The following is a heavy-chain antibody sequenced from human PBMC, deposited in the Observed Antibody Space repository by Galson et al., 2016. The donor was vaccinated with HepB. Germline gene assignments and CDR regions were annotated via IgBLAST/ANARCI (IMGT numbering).Heavy chain of an antibody. CDR1: GGSISSGGYY. V-gene: IGHV4-31*03. CDR3: ASSLIVATIAGGWYFDY. Sequence: TLSLTCKVSGGSISSGGYYWSWIRQHPGKGLEWIGYIHYTGGTYYSPSLKSRLTISVDTSKNQFSLRLSSVTAADTAVYYCASSLIVATIAGGWYFDYWGQGTLVTVSS. J-gene: IGHJ4*02. D-gene: IGHD5-12*01. CDR2: IHYTGGT.